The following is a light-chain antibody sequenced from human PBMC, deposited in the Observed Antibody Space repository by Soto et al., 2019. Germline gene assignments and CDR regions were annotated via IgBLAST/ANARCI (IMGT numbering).Light chain of an antibody. CDR2: AAS. J-gene: IGKJ2*01. CDR1: QNILTY. CDR3: LRRYSVPLT. V-gene: IGKV1-39*01. Sequence: DIQMTQSPSSLSASVGDRVPITCRSSQNILTYLNWYQQIPGEVPRFLIYAASNLQDGVPSRFSGRESGTEFNLTISSLPTEDFVNYYCLRRYSVPLTFGQGTKVE.